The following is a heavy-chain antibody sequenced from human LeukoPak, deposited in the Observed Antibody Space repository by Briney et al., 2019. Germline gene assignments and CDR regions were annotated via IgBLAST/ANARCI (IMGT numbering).Heavy chain of an antibody. D-gene: IGHD2-15*01. Sequence: PGGSLRLSCAASGFTFSSYSMNWVRQAPGKGLEWVSSISSSSSYIYYADSVKGRFTISRDNAKNSLYLQMNSLRAEDTAACYCARDRGIWMDVWGKGTTVTVSS. V-gene: IGHV3-21*01. J-gene: IGHJ6*04. CDR3: ARDRGIWMDV. CDR1: GFTFSSYS. CDR2: ISSSSSYI.